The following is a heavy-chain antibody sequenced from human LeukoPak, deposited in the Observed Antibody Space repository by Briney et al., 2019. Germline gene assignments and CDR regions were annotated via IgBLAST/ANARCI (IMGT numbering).Heavy chain of an antibody. D-gene: IGHD3-10*02. Sequence: PGGSLRLSCVASGFTFSSYGMSWVRQAPGKGLEWVSAISGSGGSTYYADSVKGRFTISRDNANNSLYLQMNSLTAEDTAVYYCAELGITMIGGVWGKGTTVTISS. CDR3: AELGITMIGGV. CDR1: GFTFSSYG. V-gene: IGHV3-23*01. CDR2: ISGSGGST. J-gene: IGHJ6*04.